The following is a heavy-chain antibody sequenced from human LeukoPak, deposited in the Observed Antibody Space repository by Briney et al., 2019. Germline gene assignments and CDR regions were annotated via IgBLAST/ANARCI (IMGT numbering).Heavy chain of an antibody. V-gene: IGHV3-21*06. J-gene: IGHJ4*02. CDR2: ISRNRNYI. CDR3: TRDLSAGLPRGFDS. D-gene: IGHD2/OR15-2a*01. Sequence: PGGSLRLSCAASRFSFSLYSMNWVRQAPGKGLEWVSTISRNRNYIYYAGSVKGRFAISRDDARNSLFLHMNSLRAKDSAVYFCTRDLSAGLPRGFDSWGQGTLVSVSS. CDR1: RFSFSLYS.